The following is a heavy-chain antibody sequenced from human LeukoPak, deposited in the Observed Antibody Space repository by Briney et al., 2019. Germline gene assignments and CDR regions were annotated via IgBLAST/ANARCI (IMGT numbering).Heavy chain of an antibody. CDR3: ARDRPGDGFNSD. CDR1: GFTFSSYA. CDR2: ISPTGSHT. J-gene: IGHJ4*02. V-gene: IGHV3-23*01. Sequence: GSLRLSCAASGFTFSSYAMSWVRQAPGKGLEWVSTISPTGSHTFYSDSVKGRYDISRDNSKNTLYLQMNSLRAEDTAVYYCARDRPGDGFNSDWGQGTLVTVSS. D-gene: IGHD5-24*01.